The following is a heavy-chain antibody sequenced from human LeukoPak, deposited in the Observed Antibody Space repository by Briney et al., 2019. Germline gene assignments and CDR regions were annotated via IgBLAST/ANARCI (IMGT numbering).Heavy chain of an antibody. CDR1: GGSVSSGSYY. V-gene: IGHV4-61*01. Sequence: SETLSLTCTVSGGSVSSGSYYWSWIRQPPGKGLEWIGYIYYSGSTNYNPSLKSRVTISVDTSKNQFSLKLSSVTAADTAVYYCARGAVQLELRLDYWGQGTLVTVSS. D-gene: IGHD1-1*01. CDR2: IYYSGST. J-gene: IGHJ4*02. CDR3: ARGAVQLELRLDY.